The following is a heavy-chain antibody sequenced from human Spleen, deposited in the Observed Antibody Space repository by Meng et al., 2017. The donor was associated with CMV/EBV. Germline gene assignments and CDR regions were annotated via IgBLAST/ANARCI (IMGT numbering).Heavy chain of an antibody. J-gene: IGHJ4*02. D-gene: IGHD2-15*01. CDR2: ITRTGDTT. CDR1: GFAFSNYA. CDR3: AKDKGVALDY. Sequence: GESLKISCAASGFAFSNYAMSWLRQAPGKGLEWVSGITRTGDTTYYIDSVRGRFTISRDNSKNTLHLQLNSLTAEDTAVYYCAKDKGVALDYWGQGTLVTVSS. V-gene: IGHV3-23*01.